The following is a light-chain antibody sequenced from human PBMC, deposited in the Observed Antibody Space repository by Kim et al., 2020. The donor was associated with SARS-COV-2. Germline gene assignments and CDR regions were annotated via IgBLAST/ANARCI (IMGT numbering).Light chain of an antibody. V-gene: IGKV2-28*01. CDR3: MHALQTPNS. Sequence: DIELTQSPLSLPVTPGEPASISCMSSQSLLHSDAYNYLDRYLQNLGQSPQLLTYLGSKRASGVPDRLSGSGSGTDFTLKISRVGAEDVGFYYCMHALQTPNSFGPGARVEIK. CDR2: LGS. J-gene: IGKJ5*01. CDR1: QSLLHSDAYNY.